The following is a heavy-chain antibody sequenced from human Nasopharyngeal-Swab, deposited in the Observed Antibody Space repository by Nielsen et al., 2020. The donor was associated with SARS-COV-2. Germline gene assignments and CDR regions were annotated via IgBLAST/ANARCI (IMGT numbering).Heavy chain of an antibody. CDR3: ARDQRRGYSGYDHTYFDY. Sequence: WVRQAPGQGLEWMGGIIPIFGTANYAQKLQGRVTITADESTSTAHMELSSLRSEDTAVYYCARDQRRGYSGYDHTYFDYWGQGTLVTVSS. V-gene: IGHV1-69*01. D-gene: IGHD5-12*01. J-gene: IGHJ4*02. CDR2: IIPIFGTA.